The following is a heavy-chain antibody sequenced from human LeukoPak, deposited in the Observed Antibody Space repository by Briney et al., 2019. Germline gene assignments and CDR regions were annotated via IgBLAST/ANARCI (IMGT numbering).Heavy chain of an antibody. CDR2: IYYSGST. V-gene: IGHV4-39*01. CDR1: GGSISSSSYY. D-gene: IGHD3-9*01. Sequence: SETLSLTCTVSGGSISSSSYYWGWIRQPPGKGLEWIGSIYYSGSTYYNPSLKSRVTISVDTSKNQFSPKLSSVTAADTAVYYCARHWGGYYDILTGYWGRDYGMDVWGQGTTVTVSS. J-gene: IGHJ6*02. CDR3: ARHWGGYYDILTGYWGRDYGMDV.